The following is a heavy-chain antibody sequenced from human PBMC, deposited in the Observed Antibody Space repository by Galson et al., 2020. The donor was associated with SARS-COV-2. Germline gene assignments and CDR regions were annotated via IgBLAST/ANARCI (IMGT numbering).Heavy chain of an antibody. D-gene: IGHD3-9*01. CDR3: ARDLWGLHYDSNTGYYNDGFDL. CDR1: GFTFTKYW. V-gene: IGHV3-7*01. J-gene: IGHJ2*01. CDR2: IQQYGAEE. Sequence: TGGSLRLSCAASGFTFTKYWMAWVRQAPGKGLEWVAAIQQYGAEERYVESVRGRFTISRDNAENSLYLQMTSLRAGDTAVYYCARDLWGLHYDSNTGYYNDGFDLWGRGTLVTVSS.